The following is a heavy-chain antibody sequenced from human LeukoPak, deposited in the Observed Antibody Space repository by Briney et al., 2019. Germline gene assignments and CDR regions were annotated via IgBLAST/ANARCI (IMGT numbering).Heavy chain of an antibody. V-gene: IGHV3-23*01. D-gene: IGHD4-11*01. Sequence: GGSLRLSCAASGFTFSSYSMNWVRQAPGKGLEWVSAISGSGGSTYYADSVKGRFTISRDNSKNTLYLQMSSLRAEDTAIYYCANEYSKGDVWGQGTTVTVSS. CDR1: GFTFSSYS. CDR2: ISGSGGST. CDR3: ANEYSKGDV. J-gene: IGHJ3*01.